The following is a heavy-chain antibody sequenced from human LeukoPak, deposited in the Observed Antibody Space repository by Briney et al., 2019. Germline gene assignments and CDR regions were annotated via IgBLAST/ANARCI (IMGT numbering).Heavy chain of an antibody. CDR1: GYSISSGYY. D-gene: IGHD4-17*01. Sequence: PSETLSLTCAVSGYSISSGYYWGWIRQPPGKGLEWVGSIYHSGSTFYTPSLKGRVTISVDTSKNQFSLKLTSVTAADTAVYYCARGDNGIDYWGQGTLVTASS. J-gene: IGHJ4*02. V-gene: IGHV4-38-2*01. CDR3: ARGDNGIDY. CDR2: IYHSGST.